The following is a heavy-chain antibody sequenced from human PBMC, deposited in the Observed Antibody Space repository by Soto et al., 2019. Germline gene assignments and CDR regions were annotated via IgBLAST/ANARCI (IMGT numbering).Heavy chain of an antibody. CDR1: GGSVSSTNNY. CDR2: IYYSGII. J-gene: IGHJ5*02. D-gene: IGHD3-9*01. CDR3: VRRGYDILTGYTHFDP. Sequence: PSETLSLTCTVSGGSVSSTNNYWGWIRQPPGKGLEWIGNIYYSGIIYYNPSLKSRVTISVDTSKNHFSLKLTSVSAADTAVYYCVRRGYDILTGYTHFDPWGQGTLVTVSS. V-gene: IGHV4-39*02.